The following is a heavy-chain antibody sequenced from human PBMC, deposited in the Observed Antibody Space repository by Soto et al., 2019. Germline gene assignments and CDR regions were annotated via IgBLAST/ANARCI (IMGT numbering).Heavy chain of an antibody. CDR2: ISYDGSNK. CDR1: GFTFSSYG. CDR3: AKELRGYSYGYFDY. D-gene: IGHD5-18*01. V-gene: IGHV3-30*18. J-gene: IGHJ4*02. Sequence: GGSLRRSCAASGFTFSSYGMHWVRQAPGKGLEWVAVISYDGSNKYYADSVKGRFTISRDNSKNTLYLQMNSLRAEDTAVYYCAKELRGYSYGYFDYWGQGTLVTVSS.